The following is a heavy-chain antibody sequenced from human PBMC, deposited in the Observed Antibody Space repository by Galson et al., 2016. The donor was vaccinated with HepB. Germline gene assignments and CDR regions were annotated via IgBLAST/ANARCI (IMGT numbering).Heavy chain of an antibody. J-gene: IGHJ6*02. CDR2: ISWSSGTI. Sequence: SLRLSCAASGFSSDEYAMHWVRVAPGKGPEWVSGISWSSGTIGYAHSVRGRFTISRDNGKNSLHLEMYRLRSEDTALYVCAKEGLRHNYYRFGVDVWGQGTSVIVSS. CDR1: GFSSDEYA. CDR3: AKEGLRHNYYRFGVDV. D-gene: IGHD3-16*02. V-gene: IGHV3-9*02.